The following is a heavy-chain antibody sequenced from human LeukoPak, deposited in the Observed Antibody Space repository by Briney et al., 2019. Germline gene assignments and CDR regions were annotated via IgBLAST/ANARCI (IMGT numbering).Heavy chain of an antibody. CDR2: ISGSGLGT. CDR1: GFTFSTYA. CDR3: AKDYGDRRPYYFNY. V-gene: IGHV3-23*01. J-gene: IGHJ4*02. D-gene: IGHD4-17*01. Sequence: GGSLRLPCAATGFTFSTYAMNWVRQAPGKGLEWVSGISGSGLGTYYTASVKGRFTISRDNSKNTLYLQMNSLTAEDTAVYYCAKDYGDRRPYYFNYWGQGTLVTVSS.